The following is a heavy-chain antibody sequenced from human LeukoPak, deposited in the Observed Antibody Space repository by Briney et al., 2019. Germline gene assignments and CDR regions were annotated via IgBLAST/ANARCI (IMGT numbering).Heavy chain of an antibody. V-gene: IGHV4-34*01. Sequence: SETLSLTCAVYGGSFSGYYWSWIRQPPGKGLEWIGVIYHGGNTYFSPALKSRVTTSIDTSKSQFSLTLTSVTAADTAVYYCVRVACSGATCYGGSWFDPWGQGILVTVSS. D-gene: IGHD2-15*01. J-gene: IGHJ5*02. CDR3: VRVACSGATCYGGSWFDP. CDR1: GGSFSGYY. CDR2: IYHGGNT.